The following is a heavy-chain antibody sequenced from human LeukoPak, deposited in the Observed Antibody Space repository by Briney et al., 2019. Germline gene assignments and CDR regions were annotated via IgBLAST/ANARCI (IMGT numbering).Heavy chain of an antibody. Sequence: SVKVSCKASGGTFSSYAISWVRQAPGQGLEWMGGIIPIFGTANYAQKFQGRVTITADESTSTAYMELSSLRSEDTAVYYCARASRGDTAVARFDYWGQGTLVAVSS. D-gene: IGHD5-18*01. CDR1: GGTFSSYA. J-gene: IGHJ4*02. CDR3: ARASRGDTAVARFDY. CDR2: IIPIFGTA. V-gene: IGHV1-69*13.